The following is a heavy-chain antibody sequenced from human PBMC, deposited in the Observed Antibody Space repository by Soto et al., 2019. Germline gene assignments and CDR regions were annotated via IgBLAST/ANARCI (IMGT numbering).Heavy chain of an antibody. V-gene: IGHV3-30*18. CDR1: GFTFSSYG. Sequence: GGSLRLSCAASGFTFSSYGMHWVRQAPGKGLEWVAVISYDGSNKYYADSVKGRFTISRDNSKNTLYLQMNSLRAEDTAVYYCAKGVLEWLRFAYYYYDMDVWAKGPRSLSP. D-gene: IGHD3-3*01. CDR2: ISYDGSNK. CDR3: AKGVLEWLRFAYYYYDMDV. J-gene: IGHJ6*02.